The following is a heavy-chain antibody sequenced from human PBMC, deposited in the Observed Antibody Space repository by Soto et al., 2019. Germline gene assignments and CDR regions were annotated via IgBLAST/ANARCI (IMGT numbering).Heavy chain of an antibody. CDR2: IIPIFGTT. CDR1: GGSFSRYA. J-gene: IGHJ6*02. V-gene: IGHV1-69*06. CDR3: AGVSCTGTSCYENYYYGMDV. Sequence: SVKVSCKASGGSFSRYAITWVRQAPGQGPEWMGGIIPIFGTTNYAQKFQGRVTITADKSTNTAYMELSSLISEDTAVYYCAGVSCTGTSCYENYYYGMDVWGQGTTVTVSS. D-gene: IGHD2-2*01.